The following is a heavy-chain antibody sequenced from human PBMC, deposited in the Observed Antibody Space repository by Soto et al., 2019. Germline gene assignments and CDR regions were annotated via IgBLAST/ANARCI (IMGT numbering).Heavy chain of an antibody. J-gene: IGHJ6*02. CDR1: GGSFSGYY. V-gene: IGHV4-34*01. Sequence: SETLSLTCAVYGGSFSGYYWSWILQPPWKGLEWIGEINHSGSTNYNPSLKSRVTISVDTSKNQFSLKLSSVTAADTAVYYCARIGRYSYGYWVDYYGMDVWGQGTTVTVSS. CDR3: ARIGRYSYGYWVDYYGMDV. CDR2: INHSGST. D-gene: IGHD5-18*01.